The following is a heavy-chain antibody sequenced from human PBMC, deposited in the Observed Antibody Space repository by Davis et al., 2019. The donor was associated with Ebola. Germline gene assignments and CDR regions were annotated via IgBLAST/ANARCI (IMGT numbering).Heavy chain of an antibody. J-gene: IGHJ2*01. CDR1: GFTVSGNY. CDR3: ARVVFGGDYSHPEWYFDL. Sequence: GESLKISCAASGFTVSGNYVNWVRQAPGKAPEWVARIYSSGSSYYPESVKEYADSVQGRFTISRDNSKNTLFLQMNSLRAEDTAVYHCARVVFGGDYSHPEWYFDLWSRGTLVTVSS. CDR2: IYSSGSS. V-gene: IGHV3-53*01. D-gene: IGHD4-11*01.